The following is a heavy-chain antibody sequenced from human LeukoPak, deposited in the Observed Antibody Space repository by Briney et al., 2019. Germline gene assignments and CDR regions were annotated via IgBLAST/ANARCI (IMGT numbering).Heavy chain of an antibody. D-gene: IGHD2-2*02. CDR2: IYTSGST. CDR3: ARDLGYCSSTSRYKLEPLGH. J-gene: IGHJ4*02. V-gene: IGHV4-61*02. Sequence: SQTLSLTCTVSGGSISSGSYYWSWIRQPAGKGLEWIGRIYTSGSTNYNPSLKSRVTISVDTSKNQFSLKLSSVTAADTAVYYCARDLGYCSSTSRYKLEPLGHWGKGTLVTVSS. CDR1: GGSISSGSYY.